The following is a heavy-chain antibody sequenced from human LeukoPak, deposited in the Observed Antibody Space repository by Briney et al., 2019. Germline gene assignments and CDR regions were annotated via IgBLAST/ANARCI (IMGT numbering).Heavy chain of an antibody. CDR1: GSSISSYY. CDR3: ARRGGDSSGYYYVFDNWLDP. Sequence: SETLSLTCTVSGSSISSYYWSWIRQPAGKGLEWIGRIYTSGSTNYNPSLKSRVTISVDTSKNQFSLKLSSVTAADTAVYYCARRGGDSSGYYYVFDNWLDPWGQGTLVTVSS. D-gene: IGHD3-22*01. J-gene: IGHJ5*02. CDR2: IYTSGST. V-gene: IGHV4-4*07.